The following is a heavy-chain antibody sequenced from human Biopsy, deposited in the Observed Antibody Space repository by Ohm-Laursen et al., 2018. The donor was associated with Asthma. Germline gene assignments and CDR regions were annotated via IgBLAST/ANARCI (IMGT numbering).Heavy chain of an antibody. J-gene: IGHJ4*02. D-gene: IGHD3-22*01. CDR2: IYSGGTS. Sequence: SLRLSCAVSGFTVSRDHMFWVRQAPGKGLEWVSVIYSGGTSHTADSVRGRFTISRDFSKNTLHLQMHSLRAEDTAVNYCARGDSSNWSHYYFDYWGQGTLVTVSS. V-gene: IGHV3-53*01. CDR3: ARGDSSNWSHYYFDY. CDR1: GFTVSRDH.